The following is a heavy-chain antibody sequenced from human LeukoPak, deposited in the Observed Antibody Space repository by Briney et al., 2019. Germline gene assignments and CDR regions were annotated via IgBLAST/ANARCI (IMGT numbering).Heavy chain of an antibody. Sequence: PSETLSLTCTVSGGSISSSSYYRGWIRQPPGKGLEWIGSIYYSGSTYYNPSLKSRVTISVDTSKNQFSLKLSSVTAADTAVYYCARGKWGTFDYWGQGTLVTVSS. V-gene: IGHV4-39*07. D-gene: IGHD7-27*01. CDR3: ARGKWGTFDY. CDR1: GGSISSSSYY. J-gene: IGHJ4*02. CDR2: IYYSGST.